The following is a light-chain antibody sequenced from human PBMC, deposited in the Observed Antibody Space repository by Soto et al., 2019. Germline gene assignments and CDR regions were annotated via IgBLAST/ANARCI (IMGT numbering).Light chain of an antibody. V-gene: IGKV3-20*01. CDR1: QSISDNY. CDR2: GAS. CDR3: LRYTSSQWT. J-gene: IGKJ1*01. Sequence: EIVLTQSRGTLSLSPGERATLSCRASQSISDNYLAWYQQKPGQAPRLLIFGASTRATGIPDRFSGSGSGTDFTLTITSLEPEDFAVYFCLRYTSSQWTFGPGTKVEIK.